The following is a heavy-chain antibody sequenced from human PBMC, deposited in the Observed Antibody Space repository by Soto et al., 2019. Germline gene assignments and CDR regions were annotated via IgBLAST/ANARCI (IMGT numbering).Heavy chain of an antibody. CDR1: GYTFTGYY. CDR2: INPNSGGT. Sequence: DSVKVSCKASGYTFTGYYMHWVRQAPGQGLEWMGWINPNSGGTNYAQKFQGRVTMTRDTSISTAYMELSRLRSDDTAVYYCASSGSSGYYLTGAFDIWGQGTMVTVSS. V-gene: IGHV1-2*02. D-gene: IGHD3-22*01. J-gene: IGHJ3*02. CDR3: ASSGSSGYYLTGAFDI.